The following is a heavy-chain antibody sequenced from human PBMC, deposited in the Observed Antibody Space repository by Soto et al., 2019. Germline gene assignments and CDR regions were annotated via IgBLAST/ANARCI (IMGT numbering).Heavy chain of an antibody. J-gene: IGHJ3*02. D-gene: IGHD3-22*01. CDR1: GFSFDDYT. CDR2: LSWNSGFS. V-gene: IGHV3-9*01. Sequence: PGGSLRLSCGGSGFSFDDYTMHWVRQAPGKGPEWVASLSWNSGFSGYADSVKGRFTISRDNAQSSVHLQMNNLRTEDTALYYCAKGRGTIVVTDAYEICGRGTMCSVAS. CDR3: AKGRGTIVVTDAYEI.